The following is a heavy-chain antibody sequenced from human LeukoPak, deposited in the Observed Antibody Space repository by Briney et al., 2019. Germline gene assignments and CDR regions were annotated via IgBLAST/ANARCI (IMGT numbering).Heavy chain of an antibody. Sequence: PGRSLRLSCKGSGFDLSYYGMHWVRQAPGGGLEWVAVVSADGSGKYYADSVKGRFTISRDNSKNTLFLQMSSLSAEDTAMYYCARRQNTVTTLGDAFDIWGQGTMVTVSS. J-gene: IGHJ3*02. V-gene: IGHV3-30*03. CDR2: VSADGSGK. CDR3: ARRQNTVTTLGDAFDI. D-gene: IGHD4-11*01. CDR1: GFDLSYYG.